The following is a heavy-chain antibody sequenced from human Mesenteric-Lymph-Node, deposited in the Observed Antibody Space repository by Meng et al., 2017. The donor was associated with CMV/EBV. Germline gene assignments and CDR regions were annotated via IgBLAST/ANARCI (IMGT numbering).Heavy chain of an antibody. D-gene: IGHD6-13*01. CDR2: LSSYNGNT. CDR3: AGGIAAAGSRWFDP. V-gene: IGHV1-18*01. J-gene: IGHJ5*02. CDR1: GFTFTSFG. Sequence: VQLVQSGPEVKRPGASVKVSCRTSGFTFTSFGFTWVRQAPGQGLEWMGWLSSYNGNTNYAQKFQDRVTMTADKSTNTAYMELRNLRSEDTAVYYCAGGIAAAGSRWFDPWGQGTLVTVSS.